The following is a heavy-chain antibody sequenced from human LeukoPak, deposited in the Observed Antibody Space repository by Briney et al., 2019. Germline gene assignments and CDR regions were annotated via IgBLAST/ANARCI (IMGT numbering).Heavy chain of an antibody. J-gene: IGHJ6*03. CDR2: ISNGGST. CDR1: GYSISRGYN. CDR3: ASETSQKGAHYMYV. D-gene: IGHD3-16*01. Sequence: SETLSLTCTVSGYSISRGYNWGWIRKPPGKVLDWIGIISNGGSTYYTPSLKSRFTISVDTTKNQFSLKLSLLTAADPAVYYCASETSQKGAHYMYVWGKGTTVTSSS. V-gene: IGHV4-38-2*02.